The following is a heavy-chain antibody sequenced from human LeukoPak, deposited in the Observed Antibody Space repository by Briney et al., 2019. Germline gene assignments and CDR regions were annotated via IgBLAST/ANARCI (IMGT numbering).Heavy chain of an antibody. CDR2: INPSGGST. Sequence: ASVKVSCKASGYTFISYYMHWVRQAPGQGLEWMGIINPSGGSTSYAQKFQGRVTMTRDTSTSTVYMELSSLRSEDTAVYYCARGDNWAAAGIGWSYNWFDPWGQGTLVTVSS. D-gene: IGHD6-13*01. J-gene: IGHJ5*02. CDR3: ARGDNWAAAGIGWSYNWFDP. CDR1: GYTFISYY. V-gene: IGHV1-46*01.